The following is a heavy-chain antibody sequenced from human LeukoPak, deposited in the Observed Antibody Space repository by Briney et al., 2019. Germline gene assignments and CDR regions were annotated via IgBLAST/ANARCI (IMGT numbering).Heavy chain of an antibody. D-gene: IGHD3-10*01. CDR2: ISGSGGST. Sequence: GGSLRLSCAASGFTFSSYAMSWVRQAPGKGLEWVSAISGSGGSTYYADSVKGRFTISRHNSQNTLYLQMNSLSAEDTAVYCCATGTGNDYWGQGTLVTVSS. V-gene: IGHV3-23*01. CDR3: ATGTGNDY. CDR1: GFTFSSYA. J-gene: IGHJ4*02.